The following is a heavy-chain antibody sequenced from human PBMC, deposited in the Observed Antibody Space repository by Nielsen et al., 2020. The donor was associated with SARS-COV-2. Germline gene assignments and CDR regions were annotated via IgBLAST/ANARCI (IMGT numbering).Heavy chain of an antibody. CDR2: IYYSGST. J-gene: IGHJ5*02. CDR3: ARRHPYDSILS. V-gene: IGHV4-39*01. Sequence: WVRQAPGKGLEWIGSIYYSGSTYYNPSLKSRVTISVDTSKNQFSLKLSSVTAADTAVYYCARRHPYDSILSWGQGTLVTVSS. D-gene: IGHD3-22*01.